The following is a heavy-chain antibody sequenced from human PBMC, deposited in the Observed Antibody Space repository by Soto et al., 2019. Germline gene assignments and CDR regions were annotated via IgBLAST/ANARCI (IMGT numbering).Heavy chain of an antibody. CDR3: AREISGGGTLNWFDP. D-gene: IGHD2-8*02. V-gene: IGHV1-2*02. CDR1: GYNFSDYY. Sequence: QVQLVQSAAEVKKPGASVKVSCKASGYNFSDYYIHWVRQAPGQGLEWLGWVSPKSGGTNYAQKFKGRVTMTRDTSSNTVYMDLSGRKSDDTAVFYCAREISGGGTLNWFDPWGQGTLVTVSS. J-gene: IGHJ5*02. CDR2: VSPKSGGT.